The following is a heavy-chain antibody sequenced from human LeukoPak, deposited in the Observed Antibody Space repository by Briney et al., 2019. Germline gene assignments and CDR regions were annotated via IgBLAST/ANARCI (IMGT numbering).Heavy chain of an antibody. CDR2: INPNGGGT. J-gene: IGHJ4*02. CDR1: GYIFTGYY. D-gene: IGHD5-18*01. V-gene: IGHV1-2*06. CDR3: ARGYSYGYGGDY. Sequence: GASVKVSCKASGYIFTGYYIHWVRQAPGQGLEWMGRINPNGGGTNYAQKFQGRVTVTGDTSISTAYMELSRLRSDDTAVYYCARGYSYGYGGDYWGQGTLVTVSS.